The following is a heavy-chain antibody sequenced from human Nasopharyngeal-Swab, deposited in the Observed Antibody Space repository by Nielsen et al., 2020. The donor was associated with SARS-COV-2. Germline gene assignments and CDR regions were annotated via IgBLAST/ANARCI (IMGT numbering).Heavy chain of an antibody. D-gene: IGHD6-19*01. CDR1: GGSISDASYN. V-gene: IGHV4-39*01. CDR2: IFYTGIT. Sequence: ESLKISYTVSGGSISDASYNWGWIRQPPGRGPEWIAAIFYTGITYYSSSLRSRATISIDTSKNQFSLNLISVTAADTAVYYCARHDQWLIRLKNWGQGALVTVSS. J-gene: IGHJ4*02. CDR3: ARHDQWLIRLKN.